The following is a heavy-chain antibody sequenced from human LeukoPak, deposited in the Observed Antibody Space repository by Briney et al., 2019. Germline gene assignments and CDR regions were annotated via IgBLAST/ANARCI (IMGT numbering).Heavy chain of an antibody. Sequence: GGSLRLSCAASGFTFSSYAMSWVRQAPGKGLEWVSGISGSGGSTYYADSVKGRFTIFRDDSKNTLYLQMNSLRAEDTAVYHCANGWSPDYWGRGTLVTVSS. CDR2: ISGSGGST. J-gene: IGHJ4*02. D-gene: IGHD2-15*01. CDR1: GFTFSSYA. CDR3: ANGWSPDY. V-gene: IGHV3-23*01.